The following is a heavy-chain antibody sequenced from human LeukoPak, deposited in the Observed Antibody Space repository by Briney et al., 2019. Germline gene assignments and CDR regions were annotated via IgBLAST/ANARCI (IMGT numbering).Heavy chain of an antibody. CDR3: ARVYSSSWYGARPEPGY. Sequence: SETLSLTCAVSGGSISSGDYSWSWIRQPPGKGLEHIGYIYHSDTTYYNPSLKSRVTISVDESKNQFSLKLTSVTAADTAVYYCARVYSSSWYGARPEPGYWGQGTLVTVSS. J-gene: IGHJ4*02. D-gene: IGHD6-13*01. CDR2: IYHSDTT. V-gene: IGHV4-30-2*01. CDR1: GGSISSGDYS.